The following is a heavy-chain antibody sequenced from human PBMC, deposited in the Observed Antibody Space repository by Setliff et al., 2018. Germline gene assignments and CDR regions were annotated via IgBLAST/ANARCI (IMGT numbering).Heavy chain of an antibody. V-gene: IGHV3-23*01. CDR3: ARGPRDGYNSGLDY. CDR2: ISGSGGST. J-gene: IGHJ4*02. Sequence: GGSLRLSCAASGFTFSSYAMSWVRQAPGKGLEWVSAISGSGGSTYYADSVKGRFTISRDNSKNTLYLQMNSLRAEDTAVYYCARGPRDGYNSGLDYWGQGALVTVSS. CDR1: GFTFSSYA. D-gene: IGHD5-12*01.